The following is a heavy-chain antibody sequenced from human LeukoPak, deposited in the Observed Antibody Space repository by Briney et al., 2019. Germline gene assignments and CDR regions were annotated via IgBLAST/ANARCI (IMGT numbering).Heavy chain of an antibody. Sequence: GASVKVSCKASGYSFASYGISWVRQAPGQGLEWMGWISVYNDKTKYAQKFQGRVTMTTDTSTSTAYMELRSLRSDDTAVYYCARDTGVVIAAHAAFDIWGQGTMVTVSS. D-gene: IGHD2-21*01. J-gene: IGHJ3*02. CDR2: ISVYNDKT. CDR3: ARDTGVVIAAHAAFDI. V-gene: IGHV1-18*01. CDR1: GYSFASYG.